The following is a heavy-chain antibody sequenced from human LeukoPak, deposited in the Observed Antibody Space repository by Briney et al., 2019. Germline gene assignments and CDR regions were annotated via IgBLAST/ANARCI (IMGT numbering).Heavy chain of an antibody. CDR1: GFSFSRYL. J-gene: IGHJ6*02. CDR3: VSEEGGLDV. CDR2: IKTDGTYT. V-gene: IGHV3-74*01. Sequence: PGGSLRLSCAASGFSFSRYLMHWVRQAPGKGLVCVSRIKTDGTYTSYADSVKGRVTIYRDKTKSNLHLQTNALRGEDTAVYYCVSEEGGLDVWGQGTTVTVSS.